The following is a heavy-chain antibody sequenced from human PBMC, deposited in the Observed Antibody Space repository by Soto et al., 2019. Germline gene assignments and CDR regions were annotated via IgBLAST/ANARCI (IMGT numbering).Heavy chain of an antibody. CDR3: AREEWTNRRPYLYSGMDV. CDR1: GFTFSTYA. Sequence: VQVLESGGGLVQPGGSLKLSCAVSGFTFSTYAMCWVRQAPGKGPEWVSGINDSGDRTYYTDSVKGRFTISRDNSKNTLYLQMNSLRAEDTAVYYCAREEWTNRRPYLYSGMDVWGQGTTVTVSS. V-gene: IGHV3-23*01. D-gene: IGHD3-3*01. J-gene: IGHJ6*02. CDR2: INDSGDRT.